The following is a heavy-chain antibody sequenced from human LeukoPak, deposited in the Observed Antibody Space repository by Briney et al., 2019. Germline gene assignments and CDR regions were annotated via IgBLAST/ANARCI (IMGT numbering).Heavy chain of an antibody. J-gene: IGHJ4*02. V-gene: IGHV3-15*01. CDR1: GFAFRNAW. CDR2: LKSKADGGTT. D-gene: IGHD2-21*02. CDR3: SPVVTVSDY. Sequence: GGSLRLSCAASGFAFRNAWMSWVRQAPGKGLEWVGRLKSKADGGTTDYAAPVKGRFTISRDDSKNTVYLQMNSLKIEDTAVYYCSPVVTVSDYWGQGILVTVSS.